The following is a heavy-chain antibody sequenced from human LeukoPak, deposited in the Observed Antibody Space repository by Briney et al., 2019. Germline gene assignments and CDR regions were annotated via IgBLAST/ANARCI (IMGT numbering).Heavy chain of an antibody. CDR1: GFTVSSNY. CDR3: ARGDNYDFWSGYYFLGY. J-gene: IGHJ4*02. D-gene: IGHD3-3*01. CDR2: IYSGGST. Sequence: GGSLRLSCAASGFTVSSNYMSWVRQAPGKGLEWVSVIYSGGSTYHADSVKGRFTISRDNSKNTLYLQMNSLRAEDTAVYYCARGDNYDFWSGYYFLGYWGQGTLVTVSS. V-gene: IGHV3-66*01.